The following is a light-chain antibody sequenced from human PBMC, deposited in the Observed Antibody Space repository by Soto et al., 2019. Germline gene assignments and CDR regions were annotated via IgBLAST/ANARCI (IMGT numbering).Light chain of an antibody. Sequence: DIQMTQSPSSLSASVGVRVTITCRASQSISSYLNWYQQKPGKAPKLLIYAASSLQSGVPSRFSDSGSGTDFTLTISSLQPEDFATYYCQQSYSTLWTFGQGTKVEIK. J-gene: IGKJ1*01. V-gene: IGKV1-39*01. CDR2: AAS. CDR3: QQSYSTLWT. CDR1: QSISSY.